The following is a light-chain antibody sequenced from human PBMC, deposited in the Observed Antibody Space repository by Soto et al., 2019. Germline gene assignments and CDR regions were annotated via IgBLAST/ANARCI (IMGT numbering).Light chain of an antibody. CDR3: QSLGTGIQV. CDR1: SGHITYA. J-gene: IGLJ3*02. V-gene: IGLV4-69*01. Sequence: QPVLTQSPSVSASLGASVKLTCTLSSGHITYANAWHQQQPEKGPRFLMKINSDGSHSKGDGFFDRFSGSSSGAERHLTISSLQSEDEADYYCQSLGTGIQVFGGGTKLTVL. CDR2: INSDGSH.